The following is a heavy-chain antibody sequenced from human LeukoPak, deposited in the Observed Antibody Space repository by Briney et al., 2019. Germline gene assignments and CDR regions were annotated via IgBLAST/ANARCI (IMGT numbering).Heavy chain of an antibody. J-gene: IGHJ6*02. CDR1: GGSISSYY. V-gene: IGHV4-59*01. D-gene: IGHD3-22*01. Sequence: SETLSLTCTVSGGSISSYYWSWIRQPPGKGLEWIGYIYYSGSTNYNPSLKSRVTISVDKPKNQFSLKLSSVTAAGEAVYYCARAVYYDRVIYGMDVWGQETTVTVSS. CDR3: ARAVYYDRVIYGMDV. CDR2: IYYSGST.